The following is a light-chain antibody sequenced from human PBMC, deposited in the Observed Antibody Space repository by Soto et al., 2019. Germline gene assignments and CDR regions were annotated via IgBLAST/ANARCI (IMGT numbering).Light chain of an antibody. J-gene: IGKJ2*01. CDR1: QSVSSSS. CDR2: GAS. V-gene: IGKV3-20*01. Sequence: EIVVTQSPGTLSLSPGERATLSCRASQSVSSSSLAWYQQKPGQAPRLLIYGASSSATGIPDRFSRSGSGTDFTLTISRLEPQEFAGYYCQHYGSSPPMYTFGQGTKLEIK. CDR3: QHYGSSPPMYT.